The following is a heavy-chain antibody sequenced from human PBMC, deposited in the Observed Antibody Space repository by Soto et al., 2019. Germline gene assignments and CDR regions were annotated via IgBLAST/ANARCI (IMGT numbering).Heavy chain of an antibody. J-gene: IGHJ4*02. CDR2: INSDGSST. CDR3: ARDSRGSTVTTCFDY. Sequence: PGGSLRLSCAASGFTFSSYWMHWVRQAPGKGLVWVARINSDGSSTSYADSVKGRFTISRDNAKNTLYLQMNSLRAEDTAVYYCARDSRGSTVTTCFDYWGQGTRVTVSS. D-gene: IGHD4-17*01. CDR1: GFTFSSYW. V-gene: IGHV3-74*01.